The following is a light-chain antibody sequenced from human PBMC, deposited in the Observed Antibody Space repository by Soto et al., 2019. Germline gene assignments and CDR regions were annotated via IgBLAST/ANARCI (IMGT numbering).Light chain of an antibody. CDR3: QHYNSYSEA. CDR2: KAS. V-gene: IGKV1-5*03. J-gene: IGKJ1*01. Sequence: DIQMTQSPSTLSGSVGDRVTITCRASQTISSWWAWYQQKPGKAPKLLIYKASTLKSGVPSRFSGSGSGTEFTFTISSLQPDDFATYYCQHYNSYSEAFGQGTKVDIK. CDR1: QTISSW.